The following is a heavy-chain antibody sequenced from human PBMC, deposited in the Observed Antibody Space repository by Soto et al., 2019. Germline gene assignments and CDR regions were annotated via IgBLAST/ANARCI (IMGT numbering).Heavy chain of an antibody. CDR2: IVVGSGNT. Sequence: GASVKVSCKASGFTFTSSAVQWVRQARGQRLEWIGWIVVGSGNTNYAQKFQERVTITRDMSTSTAYMELSSLRSEDTAVYYCAAVRDPFYGDYDDYWGQRTLVTVSS. CDR1: GFTFTSSA. J-gene: IGHJ4*02. D-gene: IGHD4-17*01. CDR3: AAVRDPFYGDYDDY. V-gene: IGHV1-58*01.